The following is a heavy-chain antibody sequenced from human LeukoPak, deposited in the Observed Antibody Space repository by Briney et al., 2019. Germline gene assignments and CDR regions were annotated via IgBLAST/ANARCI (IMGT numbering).Heavy chain of an antibody. CDR3: ARDVDDDYYLDV. CDR2: INYSGIT. J-gene: IGHJ6*03. CDR1: GGSISNYY. Sequence: SETLSLTCTASGGSISNYYWSWIRQSPGKGLKWIGYINYSGITTYNPSLKSRVTISVDTSKNQFSLRLTSVTAADTAVYYCARDVDDDYYLDVWGKGTTVTVSS. D-gene: IGHD2-15*01. V-gene: IGHV4-59*01.